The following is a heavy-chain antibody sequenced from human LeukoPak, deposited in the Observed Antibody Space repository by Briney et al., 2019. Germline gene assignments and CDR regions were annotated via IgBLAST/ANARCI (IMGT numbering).Heavy chain of an antibody. J-gene: IGHJ3*02. CDR2: ISGSGGST. CDR3: AKPCIVGPTGGAFDI. Sequence: GGSLRLSCAASGFTVSTNYMSWGRQAPGKGLEWVSAISGSGGSTYYADSVKGRFTISRDNSTNTLYLQMNSLRPEDAAVSYCAKPCIVGPTGGAFDIWGQGTMVTVSS. D-gene: IGHD1-26*01. CDR1: GFTVSTNY. V-gene: IGHV3-23*01.